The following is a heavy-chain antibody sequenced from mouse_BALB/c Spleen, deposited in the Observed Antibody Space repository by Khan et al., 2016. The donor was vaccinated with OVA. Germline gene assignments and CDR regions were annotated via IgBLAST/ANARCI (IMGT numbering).Heavy chain of an antibody. J-gene: IGHJ3*01. CDR2: IRYDGDS. CDR3: ARGGSSGPAWFAY. Sequence: QLEESGPGLVKPSQSLSLTCSVTGYSITSGYFWNWIRQFPGNNLEWLGYIRYDGDSNYNPSLKNRISITRDTSKNKFFLKLNSVPPEDTATYYCARGGSSGPAWFAYWGQGTLVTVSA. V-gene: IGHV3-6*02. D-gene: IGHD3-1*01. CDR1: GYSITSGYF.